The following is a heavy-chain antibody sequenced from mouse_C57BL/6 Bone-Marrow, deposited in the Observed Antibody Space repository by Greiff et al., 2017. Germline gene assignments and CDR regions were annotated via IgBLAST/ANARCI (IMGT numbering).Heavy chain of an antibody. V-gene: IGHV6-3*01. CDR3: AGDSSGYKRDY. CDR1: GFTFSNYW. J-gene: IGHJ2*01. CDR2: IRLKSDNYAT. D-gene: IGHD3-2*02. Sequence: EVQVVESGGGLVQPGGSMKLSCVASGFTFSNYWMNWVRQSPEKGLEWVAQIRLKSDNYATHYAESVKGRFTISRDDSKSSVYLQMNNLRAEDTGIYYCAGDSSGYKRDYWGQGTTLTVSS.